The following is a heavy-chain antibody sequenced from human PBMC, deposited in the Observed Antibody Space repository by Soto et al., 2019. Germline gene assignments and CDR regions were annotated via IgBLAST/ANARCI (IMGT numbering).Heavy chain of an antibody. J-gene: IGHJ4*02. D-gene: IGHD3-22*01. V-gene: IGHV4-39*01. CDR1: GGSISSSSYY. CDR2: IYYSGST. Sequence: QLQLQESGPGLVKPSETLSLTCTVSGGSISSSSYYWGWIRQPPGKGLEWIGSIYYSGSTYYNQSLKSRVTISVDTSKNQFSLKLSSVTAADTAVYYCARVWVTMIVADYWGQGTLVTVSS. CDR3: ARVWVTMIVADY.